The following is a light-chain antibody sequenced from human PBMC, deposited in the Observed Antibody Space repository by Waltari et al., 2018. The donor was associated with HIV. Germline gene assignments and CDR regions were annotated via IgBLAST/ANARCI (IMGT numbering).Light chain of an antibody. Sequence: DIQMTQSPPSLSVSVGDRVTVNCRASKNIGENLNWYQQRPGKAPNLLIYAVSYLQSGVPPRFSGSGSRTDFALTIVSLQPEDFATYYCQQTYSSPITFGQGTRLENK. CDR1: KNIGEN. CDR3: QQTYSSPIT. V-gene: IGKV1-39*01. CDR2: AVS. J-gene: IGKJ5*01.